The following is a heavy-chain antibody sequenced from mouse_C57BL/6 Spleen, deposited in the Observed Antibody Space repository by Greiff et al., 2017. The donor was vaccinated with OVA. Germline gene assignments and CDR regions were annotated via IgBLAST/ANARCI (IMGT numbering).Heavy chain of an antibody. CDR3: ARDGIYYDYPFAY. D-gene: IGHD2-4*01. Sequence: EVMLVESGGGLVQSGRSLRLSCATSGFTFSDFYMEWVRQAPGKGLEWIAASRNKANDYTTEYSASVKGRFIVSRDTSQSILYLQMNALRAEDTAIYYCARDGIYYDYPFAYWGQGTLVTVSA. J-gene: IGHJ3*01. CDR1: GFTFSDFY. V-gene: IGHV7-1*01. CDR2: SRNKANDYTT.